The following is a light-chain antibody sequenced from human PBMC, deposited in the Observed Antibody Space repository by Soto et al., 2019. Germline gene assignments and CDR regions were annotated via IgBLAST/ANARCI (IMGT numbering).Light chain of an antibody. CDR1: SNDVGGYNY. V-gene: IGLV2-11*01. J-gene: IGLJ3*02. CDR2: DVS. Sequence: QSALTQPRSVSESPGQSVTISCTGTSNDVGGYNYVSWFQQHPGKVPKLMVYDVSYRPSGVPDRFSGSKSGNTASLTISGLQADDEGDYYCCSYAGTYWVFGGGTKLTVL. CDR3: CSYAGTYWV.